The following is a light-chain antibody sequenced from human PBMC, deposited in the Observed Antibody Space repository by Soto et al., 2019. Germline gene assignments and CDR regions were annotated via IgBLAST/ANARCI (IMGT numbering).Light chain of an antibody. Sequence: DLVLTHSPDSLSVSLGARATINCKSSQSLLYTSNNKNYLAWYQQKPGQPPKLLIYWASTRESGVPDRFSGSGSGTDFTLTISSLQAEDVAVYYCQQYYSTPITFGQGTRLEIK. CDR3: QQYYSTPIT. CDR1: QSLLYTSNNKNY. V-gene: IGKV4-1*01. CDR2: WAS. J-gene: IGKJ5*01.